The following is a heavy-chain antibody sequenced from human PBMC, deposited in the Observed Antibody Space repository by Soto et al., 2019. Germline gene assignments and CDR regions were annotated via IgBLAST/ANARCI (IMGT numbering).Heavy chain of an antibody. Sequence: EVQLVQSGAEVKKPGESLKISCEGSGYAFSSYWIAWVRQMPGRGLEWMGVIYPADSQTRYSPSFEGQVTMSADTSISTAYLQWSSLKASDSAMYYCARQGKDAPLVRYSCTHGMDVWGQGTTVIVSS. D-gene: IGHD6-13*01. CDR2: IYPADSQT. V-gene: IGHV5-51*01. CDR3: ARQGKDAPLVRYSCTHGMDV. J-gene: IGHJ6*02. CDR1: GYAFSSYW.